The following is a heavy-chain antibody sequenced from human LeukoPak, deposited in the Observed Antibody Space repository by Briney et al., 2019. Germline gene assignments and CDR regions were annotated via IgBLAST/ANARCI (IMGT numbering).Heavy chain of an antibody. CDR2: ISSSGSTI. D-gene: IGHD3-10*01. Sequence: GGSLRLSCAASGFTFSNYEMNWVRQAPGKGLEWVSHISSSGSTIYYADSVKGRFTISRDNAKNSLYLQMNSLRAEDTAVYYCARGFLQFDPWGQGTLVTVSS. CDR1: GFTFSNYE. CDR3: ARGFLQFDP. V-gene: IGHV3-48*03. J-gene: IGHJ5*02.